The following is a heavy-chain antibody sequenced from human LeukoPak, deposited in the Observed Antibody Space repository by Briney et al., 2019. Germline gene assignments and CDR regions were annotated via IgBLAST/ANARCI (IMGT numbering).Heavy chain of an antibody. Sequence: SETLSLTCTVSGGSINGYYWSWIRQPAGKGLEWIGRIYTSGSTNYNPSLKSRVTMSVDTSKNQFSLKLSSVTAADTAVYYCARGLDIVVVPAAKPYYYYMDVWGKGTTVTVSS. D-gene: IGHD2-2*03. J-gene: IGHJ6*03. CDR1: GGSINGYY. V-gene: IGHV4-4*07. CDR2: IYTSGST. CDR3: ARGLDIVVVPAAKPYYYYMDV.